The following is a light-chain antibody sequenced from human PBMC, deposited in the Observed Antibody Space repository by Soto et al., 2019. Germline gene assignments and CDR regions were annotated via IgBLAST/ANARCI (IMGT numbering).Light chain of an antibody. CDR2: VAS. CDR1: QSVSSN. Sequence: EIVMTHSPATLSVSTGERATLSCRASQSVSSNLAWYQQKPGQTPKLLIYVASTRATGIPARFSGSGSGTEFTLTISSLQSEDFAVYYCQQYNVWPLTFGGGTKVEF. J-gene: IGKJ4*01. CDR3: QQYNVWPLT. V-gene: IGKV3-15*01.